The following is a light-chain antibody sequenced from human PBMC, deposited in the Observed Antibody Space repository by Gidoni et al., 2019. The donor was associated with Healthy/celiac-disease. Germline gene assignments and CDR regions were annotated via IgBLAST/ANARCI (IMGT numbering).Light chain of an antibody. CDR2: DAS. CDR1: QSVSSY. Sequence: EIVLTQSPATLSLSPGERATLSCRASQSVSSYLAWYQQKPGQAPRLLLYDASNRATGIPARCSGSGSGTDFTLTISSLEPEDFAVYYCQQRSNWPRFTFGGGTKVEIK. CDR3: QQRSNWPRFT. V-gene: IGKV3-11*01. J-gene: IGKJ4*01.